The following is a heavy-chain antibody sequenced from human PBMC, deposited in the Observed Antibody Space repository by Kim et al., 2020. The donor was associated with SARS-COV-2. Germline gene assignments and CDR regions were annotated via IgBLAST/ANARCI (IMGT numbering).Heavy chain of an antibody. D-gene: IGHD3-22*01. J-gene: IGHJ4*02. CDR3: ARDSYYYDSSGYSN. Sequence: AQKFRGRVTITADESTSTAYMELSSLRSEDTAVYYCARDSYYYDSSGYSNWGQGTLVTVSS. V-gene: IGHV1-69*01.